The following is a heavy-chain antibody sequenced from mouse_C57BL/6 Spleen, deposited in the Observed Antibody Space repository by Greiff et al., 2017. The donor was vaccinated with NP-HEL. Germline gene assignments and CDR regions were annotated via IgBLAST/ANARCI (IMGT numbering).Heavy chain of an antibody. CDR1: GYTFTSYW. V-gene: IGHV1-61*01. CDR3: ARRGKIPYAMDY. Sequence: VQLQQPGAELVRPGSSVKLSCKASGYTFTSYWMDWVKQRPGQGLEWIGNIYPSDSETHYNQKFKDKATLTVDKSSSTAYMQLSSLTSEDSAVYYCARRGKIPYAMDYWGQGTSVTVSS. J-gene: IGHJ4*01. CDR2: IYPSDSET.